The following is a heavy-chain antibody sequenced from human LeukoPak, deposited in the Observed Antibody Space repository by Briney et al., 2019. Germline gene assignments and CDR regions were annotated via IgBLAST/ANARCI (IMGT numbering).Heavy chain of an antibody. CDR3: ARDRLPVAGFDY. CDR1: GYTFTSYD. V-gene: IGHV1-69*13. CDR2: IIPIFGTA. J-gene: IGHJ4*02. D-gene: IGHD6-19*01. Sequence: ASVKVSCKASGYTFTSYDINWVRQATGQGLEWMGGIIPIFGTANYAQKFQGRVTITADESTSTAYMELSSLRSEDTAVYYCARDRLPVAGFDYWGQGTLVTVSS.